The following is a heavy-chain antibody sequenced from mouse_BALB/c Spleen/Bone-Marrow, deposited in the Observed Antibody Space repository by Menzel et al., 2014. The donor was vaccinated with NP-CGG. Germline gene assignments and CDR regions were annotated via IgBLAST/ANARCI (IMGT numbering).Heavy chain of an antibody. CDR1: GYTFSSYW. Sequence: VKLMESGAELMKPGASVKISCKATGYTFSSYWIEWVKQRPGHGLEWIGEILPGSGSTNYNEKFKGKATFTADTSSNTAYMQLSSLTSEGSAVYYCARGDYFDYRGQGTTLTVSS. V-gene: IGHV1-9*01. CDR2: ILPGSGST. CDR3: ARGDYFDY. J-gene: IGHJ2*01.